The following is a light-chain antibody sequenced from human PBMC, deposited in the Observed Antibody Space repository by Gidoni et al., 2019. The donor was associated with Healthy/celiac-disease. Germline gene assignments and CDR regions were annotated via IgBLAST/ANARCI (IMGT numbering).Light chain of an antibody. J-gene: IGKJ2*01. V-gene: IGKV3-20*01. CDR2: GAS. Sequence: EIVLTQSPGTLSLSPGERATLSCRASQSVSSSYLARYQQKPGQAPRLLIYGASSRATGIPDRFSGSGSGTDFTLTISRLEPEHFAVYYCQQYGSSLYTFGQGTKLEIK. CDR3: QQYGSSLYT. CDR1: QSVSSSY.